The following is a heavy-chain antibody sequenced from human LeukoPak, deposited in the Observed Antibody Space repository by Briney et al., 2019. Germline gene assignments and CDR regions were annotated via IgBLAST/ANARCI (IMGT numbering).Heavy chain of an antibody. D-gene: IGHD3-22*01. CDR3: AKDRGRYYDSSGYYWGYYFDS. Sequence: PGGSLRLSCAASGFSFNTYGMTWVRQAPGKGLEWVSTITGSGGSTFYADSVKGRFTISRDNSMDTLYLQMSSLRAEDTAVYYCAKDRGRYYDSSGYYWGYYFDSWGQGILVTVST. CDR2: ITGSGGST. CDR1: GFSFNTYG. J-gene: IGHJ4*02. V-gene: IGHV3-23*01.